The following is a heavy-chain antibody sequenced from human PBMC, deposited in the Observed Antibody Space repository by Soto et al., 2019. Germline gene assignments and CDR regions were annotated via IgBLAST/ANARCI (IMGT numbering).Heavy chain of an antibody. J-gene: IGHJ4*02. V-gene: IGHV3-23*01. Sequence: PERSLRLSCAASGFTFSSFAMSWDRQAPGKGLDWVSAISGSGGSTYSADSVKGRFTISRDNSQNKLYLQMSSLRAEDTAVYYCARGFSAGKGSPPDVCGQGSLVTVSS. CDR2: ISGSGGST. D-gene: IGHD6-13*01. CDR3: ARGFSAGKGSPPDV. CDR1: GFTFSSFA.